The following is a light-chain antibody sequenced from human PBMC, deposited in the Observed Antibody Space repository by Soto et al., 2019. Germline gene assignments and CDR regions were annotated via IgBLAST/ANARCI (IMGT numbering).Light chain of an antibody. CDR1: SSSIGSNP. CDR2: RNN. V-gene: IGLV1-44*01. Sequence: QSVLTQPASVSGSPGQSITISCTGTSSSSIGSNPVHWYQQLPGTAPKVLIYRNNERPSGVPDRFSGSKSGTSASLAISGLQSADEADYYCATWDDSLSGPVFGTGTKVTV. J-gene: IGLJ1*01. CDR3: ATWDDSLSGPV.